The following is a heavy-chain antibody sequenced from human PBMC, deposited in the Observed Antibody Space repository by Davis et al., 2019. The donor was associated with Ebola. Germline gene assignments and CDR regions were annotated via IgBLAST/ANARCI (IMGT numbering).Heavy chain of an antibody. V-gene: IGHV1-2*04. J-gene: IGHJ6*02. CDR2: INPNSGGT. Sequence: ASVKVSCKASGYTFTGYYMHWVRQAPGQGLEWMGWINPNSGGTNYAQKFQGWVTMTRDTSISTAYMELSRLRSDDTAVYYCARDQMAAPTYYYYYGMDVWGQGTTVTVSS. D-gene: IGHD2-15*01. CDR1: GYTFTGYY. CDR3: ARDQMAAPTYYYYYGMDV.